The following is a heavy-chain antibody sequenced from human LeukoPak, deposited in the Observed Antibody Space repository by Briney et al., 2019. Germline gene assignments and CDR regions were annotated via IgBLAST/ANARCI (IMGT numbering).Heavy chain of an antibody. D-gene: IGHD4-23*01. CDR1: GGSFSGYH. V-gene: IGHV4-34*01. CDR2: INDRGHT. CDR3: ARDPTTVVTTPYYFDF. Sequence: SETLSLTCAVHGGSFSGYHWNWICQSPGKGLEWIGEINDRGHTNYNPSLESRVTISVDTSKKQFSLKLNSVTAADTAVYYCARDPTTVVTTPYYFDFWGQGNPGHRLL. J-gene: IGHJ4*02.